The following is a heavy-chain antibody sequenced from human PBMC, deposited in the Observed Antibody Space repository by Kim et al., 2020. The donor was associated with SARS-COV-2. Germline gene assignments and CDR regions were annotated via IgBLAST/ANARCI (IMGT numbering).Heavy chain of an antibody. J-gene: IGHJ4*02. V-gene: IGHV3-48*02. Sequence: GGSLRLSCAASGFTFSSYNMNSVRRAPGRGLEWIAYISASGGTIYYTDSVKERFTVSRDNVNNSLFLQMNSLTDEDTAVYYCANCRGGNISCLDFWGQG. D-gene: IGHD3-16*01. CDR1: GFTFSSYN. CDR3: ANCRGGNISCLDF. CDR2: ISASGGTI.